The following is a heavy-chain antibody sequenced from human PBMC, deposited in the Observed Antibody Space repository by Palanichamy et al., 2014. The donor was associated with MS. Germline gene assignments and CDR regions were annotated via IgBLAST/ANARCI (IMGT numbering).Heavy chain of an antibody. CDR3: ARDSRPTRDYNYYGMDV. D-gene: IGHD1-14*01. CDR2: ISDDGSHK. V-gene: IGHV3-30-3*01. J-gene: IGHJ6*02. Sequence: GLEWVAIISDDGSHKFYADSVKGRFTVSRDNSKYTLYLQMNSLRTEDTAVYYCARDSRPTRDYNYYGMDVWGQGTAVAVSS.